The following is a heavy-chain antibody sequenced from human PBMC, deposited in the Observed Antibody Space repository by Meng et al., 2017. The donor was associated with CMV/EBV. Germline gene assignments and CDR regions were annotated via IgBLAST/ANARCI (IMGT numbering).Heavy chain of an antibody. J-gene: IGHJ5*02. V-gene: IGHV4-61*01. CDR3: AREAGMFDP. CDR2: IYYSGST. D-gene: IGHD6-19*01. CDR1: GGSVSSGSYY. Sequence: ESLKISCTVSGGSVSSGSYYWSWIRQPPGQGLEWIGYIYYSGSTNYNPSLKSRVTISVDTSKNQFSLKLSSVTAADTAVYYCAREAGMFDPWGQGTLVTVSS.